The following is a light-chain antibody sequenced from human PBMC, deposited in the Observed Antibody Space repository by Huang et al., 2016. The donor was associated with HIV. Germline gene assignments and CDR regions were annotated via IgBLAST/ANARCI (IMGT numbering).Light chain of an antibody. CDR3: QQRRSWPLT. Sequence: EVVLTQSPPTLSLFPGETATLSCRASQTIGAYVAWYQQRPGQGPRLLMYDGSNRAAGVPARISGAGSGTTFTLSISGLESEDFGVYYCQQRRSWPLTFGGGTKVEV. CDR2: DGS. V-gene: IGKV3-11*01. J-gene: IGKJ4*01. CDR1: QTIGAY.